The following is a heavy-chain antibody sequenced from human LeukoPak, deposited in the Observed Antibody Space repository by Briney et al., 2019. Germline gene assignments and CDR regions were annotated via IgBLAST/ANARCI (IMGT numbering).Heavy chain of an antibody. CDR1: GGTFSSYA. V-gene: IGHV1-69*05. Sequence: SVKVSCKASGGTFSSYAISWVRQAPGQGLEWMGGIIPIFGTANYAQKFQGRVTIATDESTSTAYMELSSLRSEDTAVYYCARASLYCSSTSCYFSLFDPWGQGTLVTVSS. CDR2: IIPIFGTA. CDR3: ARASLYCSSTSCYFSLFDP. J-gene: IGHJ5*02. D-gene: IGHD2-2*01.